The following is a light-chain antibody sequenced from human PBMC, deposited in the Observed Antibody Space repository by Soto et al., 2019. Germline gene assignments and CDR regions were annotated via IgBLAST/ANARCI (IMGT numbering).Light chain of an antibody. CDR3: QQSYSTPWT. CDR2: AAS. Sequence: DIQMTQSPSSLSASVGDRVTITCRASQSISSYLNWYQQKPGKAPKLLIYAASSLPSGVPSRFGGSGSGTDFTLTISSLRPEDFATYYCQQSYSTPWTFGQGTEVESK. J-gene: IGKJ1*01. V-gene: IGKV1-39*01. CDR1: QSISSY.